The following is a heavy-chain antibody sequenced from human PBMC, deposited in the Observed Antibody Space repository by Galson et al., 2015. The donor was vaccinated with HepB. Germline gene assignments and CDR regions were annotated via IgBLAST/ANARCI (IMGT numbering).Heavy chain of an antibody. J-gene: IGHJ4*02. CDR1: GGTFSSYA. Sequence: SVKVSCKASGGTFSSYAISWVRQAPGQGLEWMGGIIPIFGTANYAQKFQGRVTITADESTSTAYMELSSLRSEDTAVYYCARGNREVPTLSQFDYWGQGALVTVSS. D-gene: IGHD1-14*01. V-gene: IGHV1-69*13. CDR3: ARGNREVPTLSQFDY. CDR2: IIPIFGTA.